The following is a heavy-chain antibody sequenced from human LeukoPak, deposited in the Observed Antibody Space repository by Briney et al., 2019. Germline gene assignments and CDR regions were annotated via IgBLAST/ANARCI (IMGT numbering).Heavy chain of an antibody. Sequence: TSETLSLTCAVYGGSFSGYYWSWIRQPPGKGLEWIGEINHSGSTNYNPSLKSRVTISVDTSKNQFSLKLSSVTAADTAVYYCARMKGIAARPFDYWGQGTLVTVSS. V-gene: IGHV4-34*01. CDR2: INHSGST. CDR1: GGSFSGYY. J-gene: IGHJ4*02. CDR3: ARMKGIAARPFDY. D-gene: IGHD6-6*01.